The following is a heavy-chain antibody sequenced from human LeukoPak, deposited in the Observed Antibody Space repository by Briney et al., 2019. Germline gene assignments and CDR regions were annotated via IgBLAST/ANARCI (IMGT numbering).Heavy chain of an antibody. J-gene: IGHJ4*02. Sequence: GQHLRIPCKGSGYSSTSYLIAWVRQIPGHGLEWMGIIYPGDSDTRNSPSFQGQVTISADKYISTAYRQGSSLKAADTAMYYCARLTGSSLLDYWGKGTLVTVSS. CDR2: IYPGDSDT. V-gene: IGHV5-51*01. CDR3: ARLTGSSLLDY. CDR1: GYSSTSYL. D-gene: IGHD6-13*01.